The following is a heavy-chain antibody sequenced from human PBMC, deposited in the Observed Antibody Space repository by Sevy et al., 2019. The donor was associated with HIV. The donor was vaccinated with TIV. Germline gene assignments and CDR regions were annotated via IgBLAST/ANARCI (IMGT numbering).Heavy chain of an antibody. D-gene: IGHD3-3*01. J-gene: IGHJ4*02. Sequence: GGSLRITCAASGFSFSTYWMTWVRQAPGKGLEWVATMNQDGTERDYVDSVKGRFTISRDNAKNSLYLQMNSLRAEDTALYYCAKDITGWPKYYFDYWGQGTLVTVSS. CDR1: GFSFSTYW. CDR3: AKDITGWPKYYFDY. CDR2: MNQDGTER. V-gene: IGHV3-7*03.